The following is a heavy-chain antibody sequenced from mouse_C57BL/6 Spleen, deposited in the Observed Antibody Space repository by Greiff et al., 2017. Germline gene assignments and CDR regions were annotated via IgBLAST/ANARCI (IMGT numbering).Heavy chain of an antibody. J-gene: IGHJ2*01. CDR3: SRQDTTVVTAFDY. CDR1: GYAFSSSW. Sequence: VKLTESGPELVKPGASVKISCKASGYAFSSSWMNWVKQRPGKGLEWIGRIYPGDGDTNYNGKFKGKATLTADKSSSTAYMQLSSLTSEDSAVYYCSRQDTTVVTAFDYWGQGTTLTVSS. D-gene: IGHD1-1*01. CDR2: IYPGDGDT. V-gene: IGHV1-82*01.